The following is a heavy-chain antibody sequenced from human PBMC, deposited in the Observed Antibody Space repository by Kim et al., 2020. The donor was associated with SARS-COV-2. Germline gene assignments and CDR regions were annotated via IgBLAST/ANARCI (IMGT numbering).Heavy chain of an antibody. CDR1: GFTFSSYA. Sequence: GGSLRLSCAASGFTFSSYAMTWVRQAPGKGLEWVSGISSRGGRPSYADSVKGRFSISRDNSKNTLFLQMTSLTAVDSAIYYCARASSQWPTLTTLESWGQGTLVTVSS. D-gene: IGHD6-19*01. V-gene: IGHV3-23*01. CDR3: ARASSQWPTLTTLES. J-gene: IGHJ4*02. CDR2: ISSRGGRP.